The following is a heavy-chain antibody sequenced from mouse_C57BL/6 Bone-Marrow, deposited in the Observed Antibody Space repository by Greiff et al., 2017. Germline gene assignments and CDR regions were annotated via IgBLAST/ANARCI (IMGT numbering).Heavy chain of an antibody. Sequence: QVQLKESGAELVRPGASVTLSCKASGYTFTDYEMHWVKQTPVHGLEWIGAIDPETGGTAYNQKFKGKAILTADKSSSTAYMELRSLTSEDSAVYYCTRRPRGYFDGWGTGTTVTVSS. D-gene: IGHD6-1*01. CDR2: IDPETGGT. V-gene: IGHV1-15*01. CDR3: TRRPRGYFDG. CDR1: GYTFTDYE. J-gene: IGHJ1*03.